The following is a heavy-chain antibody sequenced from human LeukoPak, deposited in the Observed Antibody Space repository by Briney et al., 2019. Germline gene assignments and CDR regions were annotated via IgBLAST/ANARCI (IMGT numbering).Heavy chain of an antibody. CDR1: GFIFSSYA. Sequence: GGSLRLSCVASGFIFSSYAIHWVRQAPGKGLEWVAVISYDGSNKYYADSVKGRFTISRDNSKNTLYLQMNSLRAEDTAVYYCARARDILTGYYSAPDYWGQGTLVTVSS. V-gene: IGHV3-30*04. J-gene: IGHJ4*02. CDR3: ARARDILTGYYSAPDY. D-gene: IGHD3-9*01. CDR2: ISYDGSNK.